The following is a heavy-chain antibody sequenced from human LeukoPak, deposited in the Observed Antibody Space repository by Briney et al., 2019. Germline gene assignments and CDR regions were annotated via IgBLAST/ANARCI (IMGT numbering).Heavy chain of an antibody. D-gene: IGHD2-8*01. CDR3: ARDPYLPYGNWFDP. J-gene: IGHJ5*02. Sequence: PGGSLRLSCAASGFTFSSYSMNWVRQAPGKGLEWVSSISSSSSYIYYADSVKGRFTISRDNAKNTLYLQMNSLRAEDTAVYYCARDPYLPYGNWFDPWGQGTLVTVSS. CDR2: ISSSSSYI. V-gene: IGHV3-21*01. CDR1: GFTFSSYS.